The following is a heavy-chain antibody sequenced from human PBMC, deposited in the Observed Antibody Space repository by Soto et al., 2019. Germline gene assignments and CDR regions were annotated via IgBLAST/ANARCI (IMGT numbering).Heavy chain of an antibody. D-gene: IGHD3-22*01. CDR2: INHSGST. Sequence: QVQLQQWGAGLLKPSETLSLTCAVYGGSFSGYYWSWIRQPPGKGLKWIGEINHSGSTNYNPSLKSRVTISVDTSKNQFSLKLSSVTAADTAVYYCARCITMIVAESAYYFDYWGQGTLVTVSS. CDR1: GGSFSGYY. CDR3: ARCITMIVAESAYYFDY. V-gene: IGHV4-34*01. J-gene: IGHJ4*02.